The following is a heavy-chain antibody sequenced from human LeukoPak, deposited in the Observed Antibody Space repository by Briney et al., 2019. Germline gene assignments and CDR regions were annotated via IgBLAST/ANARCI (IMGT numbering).Heavy chain of an antibody. Sequence: SETLSLTCAVSGGSISSGGYSWSWIRQPPGKGLEWIGYIYHSGSTYYNPSLKSRVTISVDTSKNQFSLKLSSVTAADTAVYYCARGLDDYVWGSYRYFDYWGQGTLVTVSS. CDR1: GGSISSGGYS. CDR3: ARGLDDYVWGSYRYFDY. CDR2: IYHSGST. D-gene: IGHD3-16*02. V-gene: IGHV4-30-2*01. J-gene: IGHJ4*02.